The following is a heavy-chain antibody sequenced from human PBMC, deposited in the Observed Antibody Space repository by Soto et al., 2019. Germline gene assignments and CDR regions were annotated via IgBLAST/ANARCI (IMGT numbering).Heavy chain of an antibody. Sequence: PGESLKISCKGSGYSFTSYWIGWVRQMPVKGLEWMGIIYPGDSGTRYSPSFQGQVTISADKSISTAYLQWSSLKASDTAMYYCARQREYSGYDQTRVFYYYYMDVWGKGTTVTVSS. J-gene: IGHJ6*03. V-gene: IGHV5-51*01. CDR2: IYPGDSGT. CDR3: ARQREYSGYDQTRVFYYYYMDV. D-gene: IGHD5-12*01. CDR1: GYSFTSYW.